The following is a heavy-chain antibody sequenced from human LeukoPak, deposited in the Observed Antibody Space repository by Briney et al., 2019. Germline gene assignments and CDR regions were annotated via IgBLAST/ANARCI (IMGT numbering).Heavy chain of an antibody. CDR2: ISYDGSNK. D-gene: IGHD2-15*01. CDR1: GFTFSSYG. Sequence: PGRSLGLSCAASGFTFSSYGMHWVRQAPGKGLEWVAVISYDGSNKYYADSVKGRFTISRDNSKNTLYLQMNSLRAEDTAVYYRAKDWRYCSGGSCYPDVWGQGTTVTVSS. CDR3: AKDWRYCSGGSCYPDV. J-gene: IGHJ6*02. V-gene: IGHV3-30*18.